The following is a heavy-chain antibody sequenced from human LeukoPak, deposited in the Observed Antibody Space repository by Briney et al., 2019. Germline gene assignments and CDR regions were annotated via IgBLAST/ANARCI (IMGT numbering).Heavy chain of an antibody. CDR3: ARLGGSGSPFDY. D-gene: IGHD1-26*01. Sequence: SETLSLTCTVSNGSISSYYWSWIRQPPGEGLESIGYIYYSGSTNYNPSLKSRVTISINRSKNQSSLKLTSVNAADTAVYYCARLGGSGSPFDYWGQGNLVTVSS. V-gene: IGHV4-59*08. CDR1: NGSISSYY. CDR2: IYYSGST. J-gene: IGHJ4*02.